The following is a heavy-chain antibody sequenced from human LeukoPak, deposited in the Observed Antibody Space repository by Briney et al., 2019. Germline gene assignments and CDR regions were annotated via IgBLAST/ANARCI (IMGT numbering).Heavy chain of an antibody. CDR1: GFTVSSNY. D-gene: IGHD6-19*01. CDR2: IYSGGST. V-gene: IGHV3-53*01. J-gene: IGHJ6*02. Sequence: GGSLRLSCAASGFTVSSNYMSWVRQAPGKGLEWVSVIYSGGSTYYADFVKGRFTISRDNSKNTLYLQMNSLRAEDTAVYYCARGREHARKPGIAVAGTNYYYGMDVWGQGTTVTVSS. CDR3: ARGREHARKPGIAVAGTNYYYGMDV.